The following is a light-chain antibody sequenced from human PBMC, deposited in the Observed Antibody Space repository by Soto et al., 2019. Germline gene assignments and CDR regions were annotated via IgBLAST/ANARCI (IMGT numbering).Light chain of an antibody. CDR1: QGISNY. V-gene: IGKV1-27*01. J-gene: IGKJ2*01. CDR2: AAS. CDR3: QQYNRAPYT. Sequence: DIQMTQSPSSLSASVGDRVTITCRASQGISNYLAWYQQKPGKVPKLLIYAASTLQSGVPSRFSGSGSGTDFNLTISRLQPEDVVSYYGQQYNRAPYTFGQGTKLEIK.